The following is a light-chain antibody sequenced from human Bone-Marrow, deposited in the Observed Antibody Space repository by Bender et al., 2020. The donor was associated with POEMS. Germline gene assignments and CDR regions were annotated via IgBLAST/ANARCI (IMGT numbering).Light chain of an antibody. CDR1: SSDIGGYNY. J-gene: IGLJ3*02. CDR3: LSYTSSSTLV. V-gene: IGLV2-14*03. CDR2: DVN. Sequence: QSALTQPASVSGSPGQSITISCTGTSSDIGGYNYVSWYQQHPGKAPKLMILDVNNRASGVSSPFSGSKSGNTAFLTISGLQAEHEADYFCLSYTSSSTLVFGGGTKLPVL.